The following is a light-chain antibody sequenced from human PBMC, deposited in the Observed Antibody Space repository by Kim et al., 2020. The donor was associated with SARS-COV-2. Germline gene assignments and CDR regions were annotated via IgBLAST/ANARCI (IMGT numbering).Light chain of an antibody. CDR2: EAS. Sequence: DIQMTQSPSTLSASVGDRVTFTCRASQSMINYVAWYQQRPGKAPNLLIYEASTLHSGVPSRFTGSGSATEFTLTISSLQPDDFATYYCQQYSVYPYNFGQGTKLEI. J-gene: IGKJ2*01. CDR3: QQYSVYPYN. CDR1: QSMINY. V-gene: IGKV1-5*01.